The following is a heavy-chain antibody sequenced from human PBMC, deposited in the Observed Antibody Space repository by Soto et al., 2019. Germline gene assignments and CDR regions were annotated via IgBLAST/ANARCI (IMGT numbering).Heavy chain of an antibody. Sequence: PGGSLRLSCAASGFIFSTYDMHWVRQAPGRGLEWVARISYAGTDKYYADSVKGRFTISRDNSKDTLYLQMNSLRAEDTAVYYCARVVKTPMLLYYWGQVDLVTVSS. CDR1: GFIFSTYD. D-gene: IGHD3-10*01. V-gene: IGHV3-33*05. CDR2: ISYAGTDK. J-gene: IGHJ4*02. CDR3: ARVVKTPMLLYY.